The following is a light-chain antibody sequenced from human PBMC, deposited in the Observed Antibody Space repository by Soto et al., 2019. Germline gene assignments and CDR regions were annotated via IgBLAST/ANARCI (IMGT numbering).Light chain of an antibody. CDR2: DVT. Sequence: QSVLTQPASVSGSPGQSITISCTGTSSDVGGYNYVSWYQQHPGKAPKLMIYDVTTRPSGVPDRFSGSKSGTSASLAITGLQAEDEADYYCQSYDSSLSGSGVFGTGTKVTVL. J-gene: IGLJ1*01. CDR1: SSDVGGYNY. CDR3: QSYDSSLSGSGV. V-gene: IGLV2-14*03.